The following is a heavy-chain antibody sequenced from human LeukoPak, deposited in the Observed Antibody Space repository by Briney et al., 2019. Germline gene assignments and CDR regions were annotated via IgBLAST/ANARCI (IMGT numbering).Heavy chain of an antibody. J-gene: IGHJ4*02. Sequence: GGSLRLSCAASGFTFSSYAMSWVRQAPGKGLEWVSAISGSGGSTYYADSVKGRFTISRDNSKNTLYLQMNSLRAEDTAVYYCARRNVGFGELFFTFDYWGQGTLVTVSS. V-gene: IGHV3-23*01. CDR1: GFTFSSYA. CDR2: ISGSGGST. CDR3: ARRNVGFGELFFTFDY. D-gene: IGHD3-10*01.